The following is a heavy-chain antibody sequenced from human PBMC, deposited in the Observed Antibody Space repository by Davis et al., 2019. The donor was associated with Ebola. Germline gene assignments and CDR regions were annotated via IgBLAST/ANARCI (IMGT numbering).Heavy chain of an antibody. D-gene: IGHD3-22*01. CDR2: ISPSGGAT. CDR3: AGDPPEDSSAYYHY. Sequence: AASVKVSCKASGYTFSNDYIHWVRQAPGQGLEWMGLISPSGGATAYTQKFQGRVTMTRDTSTSTVYMELRSLTSEDTAMYFCAGDPPEDSSAYYHYWGQGTLVTVSS. V-gene: IGHV1-46*01. J-gene: IGHJ4*02. CDR1: GYTFSNDY.